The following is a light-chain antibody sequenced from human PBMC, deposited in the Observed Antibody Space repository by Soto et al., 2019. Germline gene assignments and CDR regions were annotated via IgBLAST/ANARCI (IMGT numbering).Light chain of an antibody. CDR3: SSFAGGGNPVL. CDR1: SSDVGGYNC. J-gene: IGLJ2*01. Sequence: QSALTQPPSASGSLGQSVTISCTGTSSDVGGYNCVSWHQQHPGKAPKVMIYEVTKRPPGVPDRFSGSKSGNTASLTVSGLQAEDEADYYCSSFAGGGNPVLLGGGTKLTVL. CDR2: EVT. V-gene: IGLV2-8*01.